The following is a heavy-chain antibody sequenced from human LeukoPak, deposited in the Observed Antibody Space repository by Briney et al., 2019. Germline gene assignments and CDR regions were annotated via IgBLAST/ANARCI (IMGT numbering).Heavy chain of an antibody. CDR1: GGSISSYY. CDR2: IYTSGST. D-gene: IGHD3-10*01. CDR3: AREYSSHYYGSGSYHRYYYMDV. J-gene: IGHJ6*03. V-gene: IGHV4-4*07. Sequence: SETLSLTCTVSGGSISSYYWSWIRQPAGKGLEWIGRIYTSGSTNYNPSLKSRVTMSVDTSKNQFSLKLSSVTAADTAVYYCAREYSSHYYGSGSYHRYYYMDVWGKGTRVTVSS.